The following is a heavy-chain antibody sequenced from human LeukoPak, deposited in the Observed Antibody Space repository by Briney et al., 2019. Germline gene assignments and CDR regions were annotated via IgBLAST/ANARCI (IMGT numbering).Heavy chain of an antibody. J-gene: IGHJ4*02. V-gene: IGHV3-30-3*01. CDR2: ISYDGSNK. CDR1: GFTFSSYA. Sequence: PGGSLRLSCAASGFTFSSYAMHWVRQAPGKGLEWVAVISYDGSNKYYADSVKGRFTISRDNSKNTQYLQMNSLRAEDTAVYFCARSPYSYGYVPSDYWGQGTLVTVSS. CDR3: ARSPYSYGYVPSDY. D-gene: IGHD5-18*01.